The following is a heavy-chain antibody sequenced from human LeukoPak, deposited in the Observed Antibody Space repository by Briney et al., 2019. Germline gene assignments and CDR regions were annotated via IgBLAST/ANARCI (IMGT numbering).Heavy chain of an antibody. CDR3: ATEGTDDAFDI. CDR1: GGSFSGYY. J-gene: IGHJ3*02. CDR2: INHSGST. Sequence: PSETPSLTCAVYGGSFSGYYWSWIRQPPGKGLEWIGEINHSGSTNYNPSLKSRVTISVDTSKNQFSLKLSSVTAADTAVYYCATEGTDDAFDIWGQGTMVTVSS. V-gene: IGHV4-34*01.